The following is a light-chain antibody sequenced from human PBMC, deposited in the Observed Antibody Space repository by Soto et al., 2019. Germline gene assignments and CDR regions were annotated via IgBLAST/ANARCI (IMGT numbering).Light chain of an antibody. V-gene: IGKV1-39*01. CDR2: GAS. J-gene: IGKJ1*01. Sequence: DVRMTQSPSSLSASVGDTITITCRASRTINTYLNWFQQKPGEPPRLLIYGASTLHDGVPSRFSGSGSGTDFTLKISRVEAEDVGVYYCMQPLQTPRTFGQGTKVDIK. CDR3: MQPLQTPRT. CDR1: RTINTY.